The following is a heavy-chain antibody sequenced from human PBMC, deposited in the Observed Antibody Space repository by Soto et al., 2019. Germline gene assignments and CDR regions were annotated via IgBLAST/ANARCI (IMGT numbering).Heavy chain of an antibody. CDR1: GYSFTSYW. J-gene: IGHJ5*02. CDR3: ARSPTAMVTVVTYNWFDP. CDR2: IDPSGSYT. V-gene: IGHV5-10-1*01. Sequence: GESLKISCKGSGYSFTSYWISWVRQMPGKGLEWMGRIDPSGSYTNYSPSFQGHVTISADKSISTAYLQWSSLKASDTAMYYCARSPTAMVTVVTYNWFDPWGQGTLVTVSS. D-gene: IGHD5-18*01.